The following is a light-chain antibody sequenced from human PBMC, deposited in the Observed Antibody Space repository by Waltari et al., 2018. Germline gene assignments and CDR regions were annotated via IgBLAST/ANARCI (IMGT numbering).Light chain of an antibody. J-gene: IGKJ2*01. CDR1: QSVSSAY. V-gene: IGKV3-20*01. Sequence: EIVVTQSPGTLSLSPGERATLSCRASQSVSSAYLAWYQQKAGQAPRLLIYGASNRATGIPDRFSGSGSGTDFTLTISRLEPEDFAVYYCQQYGSSPLYTFGQGTKLEIK. CDR2: GAS. CDR3: QQYGSSPLYT.